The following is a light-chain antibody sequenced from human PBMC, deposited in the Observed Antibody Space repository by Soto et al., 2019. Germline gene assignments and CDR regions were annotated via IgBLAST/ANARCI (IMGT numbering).Light chain of an antibody. V-gene: IGKV2-28*01. Sequence: DIVMTQSPPSLSVTPGEPASISCRSSQSLLHSDGYTYVDWYVQRSGQSPQLLIYLGSNRASGVPDRLSGSGSGTDFTLKISKVESEDVGIYYCMQVLHTPFSFGPGTKVDFK. CDR2: LGS. CDR3: MQVLHTPFS. CDR1: QSLLHSDGYTY. J-gene: IGKJ3*01.